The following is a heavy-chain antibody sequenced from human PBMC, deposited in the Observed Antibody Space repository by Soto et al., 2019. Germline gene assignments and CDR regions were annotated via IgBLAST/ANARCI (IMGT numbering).Heavy chain of an antibody. CDR2: IYYSGST. Sequence: SETLSLTCTVSGGSISSYYWSWIRQPPGKGLEWIGYIYYSGSTNYNPSLKSRVTISVDTSKNQFSLKLSSVTAADTAVYYCARLTRCTNGVCYGYYFDYWGQGTLVTVSS. J-gene: IGHJ4*02. CDR1: GGSISSYY. D-gene: IGHD2-8*01. V-gene: IGHV4-59*01. CDR3: ARLTRCTNGVCYGYYFDY.